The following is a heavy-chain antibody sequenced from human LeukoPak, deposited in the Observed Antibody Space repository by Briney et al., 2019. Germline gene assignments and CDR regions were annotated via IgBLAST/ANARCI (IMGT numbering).Heavy chain of an antibody. J-gene: IGHJ4*02. CDR1: GFTVSSNY. D-gene: IGHD4-17*01. Sequence: PGGSLRLSCAASGFTVSSNYMSWVRQAPGKGLEWVSVIYSGGSTYYADSVMGRFTISRDNSKNTLYLQMNSLRAEDTAVYYCARVPPNGAHFDYWGQGTLVTVSS. CDR2: IYSGGST. CDR3: ARVPPNGAHFDY. V-gene: IGHV3-66*02.